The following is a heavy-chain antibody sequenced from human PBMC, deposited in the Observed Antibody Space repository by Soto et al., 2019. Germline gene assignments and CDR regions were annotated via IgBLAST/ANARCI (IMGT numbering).Heavy chain of an antibody. CDR2: INPSGGST. D-gene: IGHD2-15*01. J-gene: IGHJ4*02. V-gene: IGHV1-46*01. CDR3: ARGGAAPRYPRYCSGGSCSYYFDY. Sequence: GASVKVSCKASGYTFTSYYMHWVRQAPGQGLEWMGIINPSGGSTSYAQKFQGRVTMTRDTSTSTVYMELSSLRSEDTAVYYCARGGAAPRYPRYCSGGSCSYYFDYWGQGTLVTVSS. CDR1: GYTFTSYY.